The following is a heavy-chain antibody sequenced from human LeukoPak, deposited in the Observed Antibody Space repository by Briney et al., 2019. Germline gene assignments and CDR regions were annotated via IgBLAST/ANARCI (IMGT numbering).Heavy chain of an antibody. V-gene: IGHV3-23*01. J-gene: IGHJ4*02. CDR1: GFTFSSYA. Sequence: SGGSLRLSCAASGFTFSSYAMSWVRQAPGKGLEWVSAISGSGGSTYYADSVKGRFTISGDNSKNTLYLQMNSLRAEDTAVYYCAITPGYSYGLYYFDYWGQGTLVTVSS. CDR2: ISGSGGST. D-gene: IGHD5-18*01. CDR3: AITPGYSYGLYYFDY.